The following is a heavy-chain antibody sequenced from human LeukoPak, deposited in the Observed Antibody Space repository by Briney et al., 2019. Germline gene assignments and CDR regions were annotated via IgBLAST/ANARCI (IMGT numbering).Heavy chain of an antibody. Sequence: GGSLRLSCAASGFTFSGSAMHWVRQASRKGREWVGCIRSKANRYVPRYAASVIGRLTISRDDSKNTAYLQMNSLRAEDTGVYYCAREHSSGWYADYWGQGTLVTVSS. CDR1: GFTFSGSA. D-gene: IGHD6-19*01. V-gene: IGHV3-73*01. J-gene: IGHJ4*02. CDR3: AREHSSGWYADY. CDR2: IRSKANRYVP.